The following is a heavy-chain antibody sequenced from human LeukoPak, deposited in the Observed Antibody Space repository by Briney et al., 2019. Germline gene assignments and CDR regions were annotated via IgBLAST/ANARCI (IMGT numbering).Heavy chain of an antibody. Sequence: GGSLRLSCAASGFTFSSYGMSWVRQAPGKGLEWVSGISGSGGSTYYVDSVKGRFTISRDNAKNSLYLQMNSLRAEDTAVYYCAREDPDSSALFDYWGQGTLVTVSS. V-gene: IGHV3-23*01. D-gene: IGHD3-22*01. J-gene: IGHJ4*02. CDR2: ISGSGGST. CDR1: GFTFSSYG. CDR3: AREDPDSSALFDY.